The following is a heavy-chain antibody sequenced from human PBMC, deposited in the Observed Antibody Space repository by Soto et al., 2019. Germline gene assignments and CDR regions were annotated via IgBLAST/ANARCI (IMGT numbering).Heavy chain of an antibody. CDR1: GYSFTSYW. CDR3: ARLSGTWIQLSFYYYGMDV. CDR2: IYPGDSDT. D-gene: IGHD5-18*01. Sequence: GESLKISCKGSGYSFTSYWIGWVRQMPGKGLEWMGIIYPGDSDTRYSPSFQDQVTISADKSISTAYLQWSSLKASDTAMYYCARLSGTWIQLSFYYYGMDVWGQGTTVTVSS. J-gene: IGHJ6*02. V-gene: IGHV5-51*01.